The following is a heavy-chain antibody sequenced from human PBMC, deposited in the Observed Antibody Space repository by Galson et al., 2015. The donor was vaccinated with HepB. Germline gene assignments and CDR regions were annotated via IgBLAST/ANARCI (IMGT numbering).Heavy chain of an antibody. J-gene: IGHJ4*02. CDR3: ASVAGTEFDY. CDR2: IKQDGSEK. Sequence: SLRLSCAASGLTLSSHSMSWVRQAPGKGLEWVANIKQDGSEKYYVDSVKGRFTISRDNAKNSLYLQMNSLRAEDTAVYYCASVAGTEFDYWGQGTLVTVSS. D-gene: IGHD6-19*01. V-gene: IGHV3-7*03. CDR1: GLTLSSHS.